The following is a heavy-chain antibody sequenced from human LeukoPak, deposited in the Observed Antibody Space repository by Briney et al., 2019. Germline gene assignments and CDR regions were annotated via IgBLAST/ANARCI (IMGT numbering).Heavy chain of an antibody. CDR2: INPNSGGT. V-gene: IGHV1-2*06. D-gene: IGHD4-23*01. CDR1: GYTFTGYY. J-gene: IGHJ5*02. CDR3: ARDPSYNDYGGNNWFDP. Sequence: AAVKVSCKASGYTFTGYYMHWVRQAPGQGLEWMGRINPNSGGTNYAQKLQGRVTTTRDTSISTAYMELSRLRSDDTAVYYCARDPSYNDYGGNNWFDPWGQGTLVTVSS.